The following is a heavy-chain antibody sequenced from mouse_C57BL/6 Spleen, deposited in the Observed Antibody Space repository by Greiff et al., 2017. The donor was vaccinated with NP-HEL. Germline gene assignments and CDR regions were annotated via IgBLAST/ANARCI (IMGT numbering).Heavy chain of an antibody. CDR2: IHPNSGST. V-gene: IGHV1-64*01. CDR3: ARAEAYGNYNYFDY. J-gene: IGHJ2*01. D-gene: IGHD2-1*01. CDR1: GYTFISYW. Sequence: QVQLQQPGAELVKPGASVKLSCKASGYTFISYWMHWVKQRPGQGLEWIGMIHPNSGSTNYNEKFKSKATLTVDKSSSTAYMQLSSLTSEDSAVYYCARAEAYGNYNYFDYWGQGTTLTVSS.